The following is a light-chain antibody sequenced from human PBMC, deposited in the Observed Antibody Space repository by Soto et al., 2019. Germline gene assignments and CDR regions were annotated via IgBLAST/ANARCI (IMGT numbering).Light chain of an antibody. CDR2: EGT. Sequence: CVLTQPASVSGSPGQPVTISCTGTSGDIGRYKFVSWFQQHPGKAPKLLIFEGTNRPSGVSHRFSGSKSGNTASLTISGLQAEDEARYFCSSSTNTNTLVIFGGGTKVTVL. J-gene: IGLJ2*01. CDR1: SGDIGRYKF. CDR3: SSSTNTNTLVI. V-gene: IGLV2-14*01.